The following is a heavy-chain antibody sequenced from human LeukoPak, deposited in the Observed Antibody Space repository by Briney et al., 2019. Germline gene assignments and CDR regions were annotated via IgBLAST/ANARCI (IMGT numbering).Heavy chain of an antibody. Sequence: GASVKVSCKASGYTFTGYYMHWVRQAPGQGLEWMGWINPNSGGTNYAQKFQGRVTMTRDTSISTAYMELSRLRSDDTAVYYCARDPHYNWNDLDYWGQGTLVTVPS. CDR3: ARDPHYNWNDLDY. D-gene: IGHD1-20*01. V-gene: IGHV1-2*02. CDR1: GYTFTGYY. J-gene: IGHJ4*02. CDR2: INPNSGGT.